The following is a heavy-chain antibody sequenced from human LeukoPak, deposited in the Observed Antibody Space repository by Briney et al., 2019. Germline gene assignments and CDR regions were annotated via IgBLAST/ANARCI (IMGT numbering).Heavy chain of an antibody. CDR3: AREASRGFLVSGYYYYYMDV. D-gene: IGHD3-3*01. V-gene: IGHV4-4*07. CDR1: GGPISSYY. Sequence: SETLSLTCTVSGGPISSYYWSWLRQPAGKGLEWIGRIHTTGSTDYNPSLMSRITVSVDTSKNQFSLKLSSVTAADTALYYCAREASRGFLVSGYYYYYMDVWGKGTTVTVSS. J-gene: IGHJ6*03. CDR2: IHTTGST.